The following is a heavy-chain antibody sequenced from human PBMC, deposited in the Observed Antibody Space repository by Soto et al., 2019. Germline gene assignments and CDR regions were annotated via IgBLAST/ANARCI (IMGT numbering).Heavy chain of an antibody. CDR1: GYTFTKFH. CDR3: ASDVIGQNKNETIGCCFNH. J-gene: IGHJ1*01. CDR2: IDPSGGVT. D-gene: IGHD2-15*01. V-gene: IGHV1-46*01. Sequence: ASVKVSCKTSGYTFTKFHIHWVRQAPGQGLEWMGMIDPSGGVTRDAQRFQGRITMTSDTSTSSVYMELRGLTSEDTAVYYCASDVIGQNKNETIGCCFNHWGPANLVNAAS.